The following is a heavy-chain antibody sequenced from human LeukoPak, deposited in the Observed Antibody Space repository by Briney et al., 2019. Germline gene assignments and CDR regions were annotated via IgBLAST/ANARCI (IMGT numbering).Heavy chain of an antibody. J-gene: IGHJ3*02. CDR3: ARPLIRGGDDAFDI. CDR2: IYYTGST. D-gene: IGHD3-10*01. V-gene: IGHV4-39*01. CDR1: GDSISSSGYY. Sequence: SETLSLTCTVSGDSISSSGYYWGWIRLPPGKGLEWIGSIYYTGSTYYNPSLNSRVTISVDTSKNQFSLKLSSVTAADTALYCCARPLIRGGDDAFDIWGQGTMVTVSS.